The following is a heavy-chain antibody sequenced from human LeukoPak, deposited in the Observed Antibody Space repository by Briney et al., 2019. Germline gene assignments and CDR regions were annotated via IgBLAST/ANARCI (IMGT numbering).Heavy chain of an antibody. V-gene: IGHV4-39*07. Sequence: SETLSLTCTVAGDSINNTQYYWAWLRQSPGKTLEYIVSGYYSGSTYLNPSLHSRVTVSVDKSKNQFSLRLTSVAAADTAIYFCARNVVQCTVTRCPTVQYFDPWGQGALVTVSS. J-gene: IGHJ5*02. CDR2: GYYSGST. CDR3: ARNVVQCTVTRCPTVQYFDP. D-gene: IGHD4-17*01. CDR1: GDSINNTQYY.